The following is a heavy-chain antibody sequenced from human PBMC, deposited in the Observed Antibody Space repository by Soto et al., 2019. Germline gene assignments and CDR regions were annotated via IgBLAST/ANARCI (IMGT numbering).Heavy chain of an antibody. CDR1: GGSTSSSSYQ. V-gene: IGHV4-39*01. J-gene: IGHJ4*02. CDR3: ARLSGSYNDRYFDY. CDR2: VYYNGNT. D-gene: IGHD1-26*01. Sequence: SETLSLTCTVSGGSTSSSSYQWVWIRQPPGKGMEWIGNVYYNGNTYYNPSLKSRLTISVDTSNNQFSLKVKSVTAADTAVYYCARLSGSYNDRYFDYWGQGTLVTVSS.